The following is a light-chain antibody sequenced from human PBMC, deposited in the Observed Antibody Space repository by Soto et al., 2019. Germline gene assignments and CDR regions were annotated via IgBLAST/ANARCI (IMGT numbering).Light chain of an antibody. Sequence: QSVLTQPRSVSGSPGQSVTISCTGTSSDVVGYNHVSWYQQHPGKAPKLIISDVNRRPSGVPDRFSGSKSGNTASLTISGLPAEYEADYYCCSYAGSPYVFGTGTKLTVL. CDR3: CSYAGSPYV. V-gene: IGLV2-11*01. CDR2: DVN. CDR1: SSDVVGYNH. J-gene: IGLJ1*01.